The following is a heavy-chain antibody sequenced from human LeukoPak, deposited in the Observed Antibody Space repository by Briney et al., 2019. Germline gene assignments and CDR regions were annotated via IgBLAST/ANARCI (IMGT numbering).Heavy chain of an antibody. D-gene: IGHD3-10*01. CDR2: ISAYNGNT. Sequence: ASVKLSCKVSGYTFSSYGSSWVRQAPGQGLEWMGWISAYNGNTNYAQKLQGRVTMTTDTSTSTAYMELRSLRSDDTAVYYRARDSPSDYYGSGSYYTLSDYWGQGTLVTVSS. J-gene: IGHJ4*02. CDR1: GYTFSSYG. V-gene: IGHV1-18*04. CDR3: ARDSPSDYYGSGSYYTLSDY.